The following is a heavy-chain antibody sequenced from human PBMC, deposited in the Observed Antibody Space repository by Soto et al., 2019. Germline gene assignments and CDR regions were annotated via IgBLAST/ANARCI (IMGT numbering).Heavy chain of an antibody. V-gene: IGHV3-30*18. CDR1: GFTFSSYG. CDR3: AKDSTNSGSFDY. J-gene: IGHJ4*02. D-gene: IGHD6-19*01. CDR2: ISYDGSNK. Sequence: QVPLVESGGGVVQPGRSLRLSCAASGFTFSSYGMHWVRQAPGKGLEWVAVISYDGSNKYYADSVKGRFTISRDNSKNTLYLQMNSLRAEDTAVYYCAKDSTNSGSFDYWGQGTLVTVSS.